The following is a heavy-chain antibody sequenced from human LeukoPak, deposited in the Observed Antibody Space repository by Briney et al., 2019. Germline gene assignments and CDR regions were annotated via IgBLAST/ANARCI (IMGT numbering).Heavy chain of an antibody. CDR2: IKQDGSET. D-gene: IGHD7-27*01. Sequence: GGSLRLSCVASGFTFRGYCMSWVRQAPGKGLEWVAIIKQDGSETSYVDSVKGRFTISRDNAKDSLYLHVNILRAEDTAVYYCARADWGSIDYWGQGTLVTVSS. V-gene: IGHV3-7*01. J-gene: IGHJ4*02. CDR3: ARADWGSIDY. CDR1: GFTFRGYC.